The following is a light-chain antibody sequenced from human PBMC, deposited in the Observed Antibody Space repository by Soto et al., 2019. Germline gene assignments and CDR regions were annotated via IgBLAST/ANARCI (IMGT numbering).Light chain of an antibody. V-gene: IGKV3-20*01. CDR1: QSVSNNY. CDR3: QQYGSSRT. J-gene: IGKJ1*01. CDR2: GAS. Sequence: EIVLTQSPVTLSLSPGEIATLSCRASQSVSNNYLAWYQQKPGQAPRLLIYGASSRATGIPDRFSGSGSGTDFTLTISRLEPEDFAVYYCQQYGSSRTFGQGTKVDIK.